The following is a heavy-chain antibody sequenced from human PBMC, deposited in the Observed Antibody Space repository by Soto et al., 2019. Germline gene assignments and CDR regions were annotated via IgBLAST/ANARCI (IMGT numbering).Heavy chain of an antibody. CDR1: GYTFTSYA. V-gene: IGHV1-3*01. CDR2: INAGNGNT. Sequence: GASVKVSCKASGYTFTSYAMHWVRQAPGQGLEWMGWINAGNGNTKYSQKFQGRVTITRDTSASTAYMELSSLRSEDTAVYYCARAFGSGSYLAYYYYYGMDVWGQGTTVTVSS. J-gene: IGHJ6*02. D-gene: IGHD3-10*01. CDR3: ARAFGSGSYLAYYYYYGMDV.